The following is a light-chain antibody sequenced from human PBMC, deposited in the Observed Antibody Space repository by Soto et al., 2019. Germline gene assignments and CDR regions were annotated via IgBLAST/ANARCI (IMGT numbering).Light chain of an antibody. CDR3: QKYNNWPRT. V-gene: IGKV3-15*01. Sequence: EIVMTQSPATLSVSPGERATLSCRASQSVSSNLAWYQQKPGQAPRLLIYGASTRATGIPARFSGSGSGTELTRTSSSLQAEDFGVYCCQKYNNWPRTFGQGTKVEIK. J-gene: IGKJ1*01. CDR1: QSVSSN. CDR2: GAS.